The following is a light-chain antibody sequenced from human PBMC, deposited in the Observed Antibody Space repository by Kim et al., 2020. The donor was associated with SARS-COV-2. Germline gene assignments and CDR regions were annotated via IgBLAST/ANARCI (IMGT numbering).Light chain of an antibody. J-gene: IGLJ2*01. CDR1: RLRSYY. CDR3: QSRDSGGSVI. CDR2: GRN. Sequence: VAWGQSVRITCQGGRLRSYYATWYQQKPREAPVLVIYGRNNRPSGSPDRFSGSAAGNTASLTISGAQAEDEADFYCQSRDSGGSVIFGGGTKLTVL. V-gene: IGLV3-19*01.